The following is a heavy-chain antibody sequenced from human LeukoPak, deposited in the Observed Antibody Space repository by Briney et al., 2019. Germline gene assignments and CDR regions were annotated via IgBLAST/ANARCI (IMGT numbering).Heavy chain of an antibody. V-gene: IGHV4-61*05. J-gene: IGHJ6*02. D-gene: IGHD3-3*01. Sequence: SETLSLTCTVSGGSISGSSYYWGWIRQPPGKGLEWIGYIYYSGSTNYNPSLKSRVTISVDTSKNQFSLKLSSVTAADTAVYYCARNRNDFWSGGYYYYGMDVWGQGTTVTVSS. CDR2: IYYSGST. CDR3: ARNRNDFWSGGYYYYGMDV. CDR1: GGSISGSSYY.